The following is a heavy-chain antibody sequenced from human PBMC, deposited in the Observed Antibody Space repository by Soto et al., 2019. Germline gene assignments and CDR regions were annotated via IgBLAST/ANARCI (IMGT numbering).Heavy chain of an antibody. CDR1: GFTLGYYG. CDR3: SKGQRGSSDGMDV. Sequence: QMRLVESGGGVVQPGRSLRLSCLVSGFTLGYYGTHWVRQAPGKGPEWVAHLSYDGVYTAYADSVKGRFTISSDSAKITLFLQMASLTTDDTAVYYCSKGQRGSSDGMDVWGQGTNVTVSS. D-gene: IGHD3-22*01. V-gene: IGHV3-30*18. J-gene: IGHJ6*02. CDR2: LSYDGVYT.